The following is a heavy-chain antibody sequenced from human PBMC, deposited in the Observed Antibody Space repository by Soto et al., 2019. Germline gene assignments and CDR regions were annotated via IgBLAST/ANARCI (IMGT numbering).Heavy chain of an antibody. D-gene: IGHD6-6*01. CDR2: ISSSGSTI. CDR3: ARDLSIAAPFDY. Sequence: GGSLRLSCAASGFTFSSYEMNWVRQAPGKGLEWVSYISSSGSTIYYADSVKGRFTISRDNAKNSLYLQMNSLRAEDTAVYYCARDLSIAAPFDYWGQGTLVTGSS. CDR1: GFTFSSYE. V-gene: IGHV3-48*03. J-gene: IGHJ4*02.